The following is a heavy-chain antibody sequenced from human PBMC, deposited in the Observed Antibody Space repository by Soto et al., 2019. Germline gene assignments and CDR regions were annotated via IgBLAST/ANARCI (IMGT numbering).Heavy chain of an antibody. D-gene: IGHD5-18*01. CDR2: ISNSGST. V-gene: IGHV4-30-4*01. Sequence: QMHLQESGPGLVKPSETLSLTCTVSGGTFTSDEDSWTWIRQSPGKGLEGIGYISNSGSTGYNPSLKPRLSMSVDRSKNQFTLRLASLTAADTAVYFCATESGSTYGYFDHWGQGTQVTVSS. J-gene: IGHJ4*02. CDR1: GGTFTSDEDS. CDR3: ATESGSTYGYFDH.